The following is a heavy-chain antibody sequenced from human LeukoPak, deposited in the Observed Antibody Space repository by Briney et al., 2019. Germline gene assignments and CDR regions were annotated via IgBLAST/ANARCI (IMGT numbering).Heavy chain of an antibody. V-gene: IGHV3-9*01. CDR3: AKDISASGNYGMDV. Sequence: GRSLRLSCAASGFTFDDHAMHWVRQDPGKGLQWVSGITWNSGSIGYADSVKGRFTISRDNAKNSLYLQMNSLRAGDTALYYCAKDISASGNYGMDVWGQGTTVTVSS. J-gene: IGHJ6*02. CDR1: GFTFDDHA. D-gene: IGHD3-10*01. CDR2: ITWNSGSI.